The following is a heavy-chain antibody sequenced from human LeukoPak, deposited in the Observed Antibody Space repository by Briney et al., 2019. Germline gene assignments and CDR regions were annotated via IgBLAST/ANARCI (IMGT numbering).Heavy chain of an antibody. V-gene: IGHV1-69*04. J-gene: IGHJ4*02. CDR2: IIPVFGVS. Sequence: GASVKVSCKASGGSFSSYVITWVRQAPGQGLEWMGRIIPVFGVSNFAQKFQGRVTITADQSTDTAHMGLSRLESGDTAVYYCTRDPPQDYGGNSAEIPLLDYWGQGTLVTVSS. CDR3: TRDPPQDYGGNSAEIPLLDY. CDR1: GGSFSSYV. D-gene: IGHD4-23*01.